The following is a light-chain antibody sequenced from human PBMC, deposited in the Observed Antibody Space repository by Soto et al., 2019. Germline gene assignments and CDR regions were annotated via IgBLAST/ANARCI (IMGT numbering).Light chain of an antibody. CDR3: GSYRSDNTLV. CDR2: DVS. CDR1: SSDIGRYNY. V-gene: IGLV2-14*03. J-gene: IGLJ2*01. Sequence: QSALTQPASVSGSPGQSITISCTGTSSDIGRYNYVSWYQQHPGEVPRLMIYDVSNRPSGVSNRFSGSKSGNTASLTISGLQAEDEADYYCGSYRSDNTLVFGGGTKVTVL.